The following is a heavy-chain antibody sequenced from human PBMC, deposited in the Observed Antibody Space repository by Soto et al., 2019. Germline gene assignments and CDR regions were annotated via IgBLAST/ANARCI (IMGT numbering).Heavy chain of an antibody. D-gene: IGHD2-2*01. CDR2: IYYSGST. Sequence: SETLSLTCTVSGGSISSYYWSWIRQPPGKGLEWIGYIYYSGSTNYNPSLKSRVTISVDTSKNQFSLKLSSVTAADTAVYYCARVMGYCSSTSCLDWFDPWGQGTLVTVSS. CDR1: GGSISSYY. CDR3: ARVMGYCSSTSCLDWFDP. V-gene: IGHV4-59*01. J-gene: IGHJ5*02.